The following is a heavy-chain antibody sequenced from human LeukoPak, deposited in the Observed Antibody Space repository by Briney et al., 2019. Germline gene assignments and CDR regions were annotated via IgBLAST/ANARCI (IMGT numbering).Heavy chain of an antibody. D-gene: IGHD6-19*01. CDR3: ARSSGAPDY. CDR2: IYNSGST. CDR1: GGSISRGGYY. Sequence: EASQTLSLTCTVSGGSISRGGYYWTWLRQRPGKGLEWIGYIYNSGSTYYNPSLKSRVTMSVDTSKNQFALKLSSVTAADTAVYYCARSSGAPDYWGQGTLVTVTS. V-gene: IGHV4-31*03. J-gene: IGHJ4*02.